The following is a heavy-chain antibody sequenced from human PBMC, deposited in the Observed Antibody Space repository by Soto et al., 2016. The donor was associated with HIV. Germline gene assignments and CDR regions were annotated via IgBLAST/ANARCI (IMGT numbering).Heavy chain of an antibody. CDR1: GYTFSTYE. CDR3: ARSRGYSKGDY. CDR2: MNPNSGNT. Sequence: QVQLVQSGAEVKKPGASVKVSCKASGYTFSTYEIHWVRQATGHGLEWMGWMNPNSGNTGYAQKFRGRVTITRNTSISTAYMELSGLRSEDTAVYYCARSRGYSKGDYWGQGTLVTVSS. J-gene: IGHJ4*02. D-gene: IGHD5-18*01. V-gene: IGHV1-8*03.